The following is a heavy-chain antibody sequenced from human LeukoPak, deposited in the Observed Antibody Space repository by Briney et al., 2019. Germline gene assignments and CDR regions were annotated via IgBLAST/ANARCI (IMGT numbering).Heavy chain of an antibody. D-gene: IGHD2-2*02. Sequence: PGGSLRLSCAASGFTFDDYAMHWVRHAPGKGLEWVSGISWDSGFIGYAGSVEGRFTISRDNAKNSLYLQMNSLRVEDTALYYCAKGLPKSSSSSWYTDWGQGTLVTVSS. J-gene: IGHJ4*02. CDR3: AKGLPKSSSSSWYTD. CDR1: GFTFDDYA. V-gene: IGHV3-9*01. CDR2: ISWDSGFI.